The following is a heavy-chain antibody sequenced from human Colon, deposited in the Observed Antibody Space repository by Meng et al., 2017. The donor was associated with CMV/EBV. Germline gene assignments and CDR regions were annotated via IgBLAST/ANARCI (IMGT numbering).Heavy chain of an antibody. J-gene: IGHJ4*02. CDR2: SRSREFSGTN. V-gene: IGHV3-49*04. CDR1: GFIFNDYA. CDR3: SRGRAGTVWKDYFDH. Sequence: GGSLRLSCATSGFIFNDYALAWVRQAPGKGLELVGFSRSREFSGTNEYAASVKGRVDISRDSFGSILYLQMDGLQTDDTAVYFCSRGRAGTVWKDYFDHWGRGTLVTVSS. D-gene: IGHD3-16*01.